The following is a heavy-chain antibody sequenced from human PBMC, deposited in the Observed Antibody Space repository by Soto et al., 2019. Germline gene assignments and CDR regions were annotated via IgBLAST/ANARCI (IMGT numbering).Heavy chain of an antibody. CDR3: ARNCSTTSCHIWGFDS. Sequence: QVQLQQWGAGLLKPSETLSLTCAVYGGSFSGYYWSWIRQPPGKGLEWIGEINHSGSTNYSPSLKSRVTISVDTSKNQFSLKLISVTAADTAVYYCARNCSTTSCHIWGFDSWGQGTLVTVSS. CDR2: INHSGST. D-gene: IGHD2-2*01. J-gene: IGHJ4*02. V-gene: IGHV4-34*01. CDR1: GGSFSGYY.